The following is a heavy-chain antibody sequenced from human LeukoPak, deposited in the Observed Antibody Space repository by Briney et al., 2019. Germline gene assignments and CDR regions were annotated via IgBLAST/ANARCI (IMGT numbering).Heavy chain of an antibody. CDR1: GYTFTSYG. D-gene: IGHD6-19*01. CDR3: ARERIAVAGTNWFDP. V-gene: IGHV1-18*01. J-gene: IGHJ5*02. CDR2: ISAYNGNT. Sequence: VASVKVSCKASGYTFTSYGISWVRQAPGQGLEWMGWISAYNGNTNYAQKLQGRVTMTTDTSTSTAYMELRSLRSDDTAVYYCARERIAVAGTNWFDPWGQGTLVTVSS.